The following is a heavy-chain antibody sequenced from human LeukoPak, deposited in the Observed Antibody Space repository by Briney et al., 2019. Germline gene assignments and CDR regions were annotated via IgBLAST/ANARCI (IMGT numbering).Heavy chain of an antibody. CDR3: ASVYSSASWDY. V-gene: IGHV5-51*01. Sequence: GESLKISCRASGYSFSTYWIGWVRQMPGKGLEWMGVIFPADSDTRYSPSFQGQVTISADKSISTAYLQWSSLKASDTAMYYCASVYSSASWDYWGQGTLVTVSS. J-gene: IGHJ4*02. D-gene: IGHD6-25*01. CDR2: IFPADSDT. CDR1: GYSFSTYW.